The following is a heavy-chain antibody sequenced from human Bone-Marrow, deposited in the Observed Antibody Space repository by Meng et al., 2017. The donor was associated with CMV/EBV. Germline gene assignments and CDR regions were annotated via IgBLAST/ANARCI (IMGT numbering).Heavy chain of an antibody. V-gene: IGHV3-7*01. J-gene: IGHJ6*02. CDR1: AISFSDYW. Sequence: GEYLKISCAASAISFSDYWMSWVRQAPGKGLEWVANIGQDGSEKNYVESVKGRFTISRDNAKNSLYLQMNSLRAGDMGVYYCAAGFWGFWGQGTTVTVSS. D-gene: IGHD3-16*01. CDR3: AAGFWGF. CDR2: IGQDGSEK.